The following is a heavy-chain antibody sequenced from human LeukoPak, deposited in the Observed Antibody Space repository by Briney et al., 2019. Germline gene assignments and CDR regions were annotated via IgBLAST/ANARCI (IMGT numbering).Heavy chain of an antibody. D-gene: IGHD6-19*01. J-gene: IGHJ4*02. CDR3: ARGYGVAEGY. CDR1: GFTVSSNY. Sequence: PGGSLRLSCVASGFTVSSNYMSWVRQAPGRELEWVSVIYSGGSTYYADSVKGRFTISRDNSKNTLYLQMNSLRVEDTAVYYCARGYGVAEGYWGQGTLVTVSS. V-gene: IGHV3-53*01. CDR2: IYSGGST.